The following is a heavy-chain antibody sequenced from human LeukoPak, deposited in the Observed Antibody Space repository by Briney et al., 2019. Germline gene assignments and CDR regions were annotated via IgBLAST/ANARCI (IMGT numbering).Heavy chain of an antibody. J-gene: IGHJ6*03. Sequence: SETLSLTCTVSGGSFSSDDYYWSWIRQPAGKGLEWIGRIYTSGSTNYNPSLKSRVTISVDTSKNQFSLKLSSVTAADTAVYYCARGSSSWSYYYMDVWGKGTTVTVSS. D-gene: IGHD6-13*01. CDR2: IYTSGST. CDR3: ARGSSSWSYYYMDV. CDR1: GGSFSSDDYY. V-gene: IGHV4-61*02.